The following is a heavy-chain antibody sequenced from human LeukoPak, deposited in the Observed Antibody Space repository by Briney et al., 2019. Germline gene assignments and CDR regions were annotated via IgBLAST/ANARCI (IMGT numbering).Heavy chain of an antibody. CDR3: AKDRDYGRYQFDY. D-gene: IGHD4/OR15-4a*01. CDR1: GFTVKNYA. V-gene: IGHV3-23*01. Sequence: GVSLRLSSAAAGFTVKNYAMNWVRQAPGKGLEWVSSISLSGAGTSYADSVKDRFTISKDSSKNTLYLQMNSLRAEDTAVYYCAKDRDYGRYQFDYWGQGTLVFVSS. CDR2: ISLSGAGT. J-gene: IGHJ4*02.